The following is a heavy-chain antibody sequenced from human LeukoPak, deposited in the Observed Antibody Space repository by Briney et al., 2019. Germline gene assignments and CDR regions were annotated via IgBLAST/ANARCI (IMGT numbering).Heavy chain of an antibody. CDR1: GYSFTNYW. CDR3: ARLARDETWFDP. D-gene: IGHD6-6*01. V-gene: IGHV5-51*01. Sequence: GESRNISCKGSGYSFTNYWIGWVRRMPGKGLEWMGIIYPDDSDTRFSPSFQGQVTISAAKSISTAYLQWRSLKASDTAMYYCARLARDETWFDPWGQGTLVTVSS. J-gene: IGHJ5*02. CDR2: IYPDDSDT.